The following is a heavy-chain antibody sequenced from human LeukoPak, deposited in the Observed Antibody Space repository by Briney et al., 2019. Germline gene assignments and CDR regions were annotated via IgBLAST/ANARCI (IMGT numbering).Heavy chain of an antibody. CDR2: IYHSGSI. J-gene: IGHJ4*02. Sequence: SETLSLTCAVTGNSITSSYYWGWIRQPPGKGLQWIGSIYHSGSIFYNPSLKSQATIPVDTSKNRFSLKLSSVTAADTAVYYCAREATIVGATMIWGQGTLVIVSS. CDR3: AREATIVGATMI. CDR1: GNSITSSYY. D-gene: IGHD1-26*01. V-gene: IGHV4-38-2*02.